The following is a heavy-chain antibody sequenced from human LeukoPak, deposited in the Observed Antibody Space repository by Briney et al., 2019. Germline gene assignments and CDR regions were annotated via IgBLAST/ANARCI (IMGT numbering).Heavy chain of an antibody. CDR3: ARGATAGYSGYDLYYYYYMDV. CDR2: IKQDGSEK. CDR1: GFTFSSYW. D-gene: IGHD5-12*01. V-gene: IGHV3-7*01. J-gene: IGHJ6*03. Sequence: PGGSLRLSCAASGFTFSSYWMSWVRQAPGKGLEWVANIKQDGSEKYYVDSVKGRFTISRDNAKSSLYLQMNSLRAEDTAVYYCARGATAGYSGYDLYYYYYMDVWGKGTTVTVSS.